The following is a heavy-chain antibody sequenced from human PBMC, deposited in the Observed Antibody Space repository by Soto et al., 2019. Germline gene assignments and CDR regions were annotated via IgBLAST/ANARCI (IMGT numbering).Heavy chain of an antibody. CDR2: IRSKANSYAT. CDR3: TIPSPDYDIFTGDYYYYYYGMDV. V-gene: IGHV3-73*01. Sequence: PGGSLRLSCAASGFTFSGSAMHWVRQASGKGLEWVGRIRSKANSYATAYAASVKGRFTISRDDSKNTAYLQMNSLKTEDTAVYYCTIPSPDYDIFTGDYYYYYYGMDVWGQGTTVTVSS. D-gene: IGHD3-9*01. J-gene: IGHJ6*02. CDR1: GFTFSGSA.